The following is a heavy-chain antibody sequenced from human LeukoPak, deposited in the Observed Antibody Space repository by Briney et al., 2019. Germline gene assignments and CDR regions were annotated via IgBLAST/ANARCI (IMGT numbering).Heavy chain of an antibody. CDR1: GFTFGGHA. Sequence: GGSLRLSCRAYGFTFGGHAMSWVRQAPGKGLEWVGFIRSKAYGGTTEYAASVKGRFTISRDDSISVAYLHMNSLITDDTASYYCSRGTIQLWIHNGMDVWGQGTSVTVSS. CDR3: SRGTIQLWIHNGMDV. D-gene: IGHD5-18*01. J-gene: IGHJ6*02. V-gene: IGHV3-49*04. CDR2: IRSKAYGGTT.